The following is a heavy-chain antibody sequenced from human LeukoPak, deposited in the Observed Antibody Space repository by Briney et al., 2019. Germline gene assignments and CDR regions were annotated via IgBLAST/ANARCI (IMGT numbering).Heavy chain of an antibody. D-gene: IGHD3-22*01. J-gene: IGHJ4*02. Sequence: SVKVFCKASGGTSNSHAISWVRQAPGQGLEWTGRIIPNLGTTNRAQNFQDRVTLTADKSTNTAYMELTSLTSDDTAVYYCATTNDGGGYQWGDFFDFWGQGTLVTVSS. CDR3: ATTNDGGGYQWGDFFDF. CDR1: GGTSNSHA. V-gene: IGHV1-69*04. CDR2: IIPNLGTT.